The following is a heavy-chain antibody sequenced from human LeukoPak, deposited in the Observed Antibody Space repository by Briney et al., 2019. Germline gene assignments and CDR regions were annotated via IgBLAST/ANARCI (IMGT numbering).Heavy chain of an antibody. CDR3: ASSDYGDYVFNY. CDR2: INPNSGGT. D-gene: IGHD4-17*01. Sequence: ASVKVSCKASGYTFTGYYMHWVRQAPGQGLEWMGWINPNSGGTNYAQKFQGRVTMTRDTSISTAYMELSRLRSEDTAVYYCASSDYGDYVFNYWGQGTLVTVSS. CDR1: GYTFTGYY. J-gene: IGHJ4*02. V-gene: IGHV1-2*02.